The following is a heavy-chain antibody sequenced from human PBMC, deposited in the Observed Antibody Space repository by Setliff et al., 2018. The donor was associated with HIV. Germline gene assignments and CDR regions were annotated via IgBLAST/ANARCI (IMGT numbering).Heavy chain of an antibody. CDR1: GFTFSSYS. Sequence: QPGGSLRLSCAASGFTFSSYSMNWVRQAPGKGLEWISYIHSSGGIIHHADSVKGRFTISRDNAKSSLFLQMNSLRAEDTAVYYCARDPNALDYWGQGTLVTVSS. CDR3: ARDPNALDY. J-gene: IGHJ4*02. V-gene: IGHV3-48*04. CDR2: IHSSGGII.